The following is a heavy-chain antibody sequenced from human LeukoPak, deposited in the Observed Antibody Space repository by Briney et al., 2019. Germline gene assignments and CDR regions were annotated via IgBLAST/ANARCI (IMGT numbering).Heavy chain of an antibody. V-gene: IGHV3-23*01. D-gene: IGHD3/OR15-3a*01. CDR1: GFTFSSYA. CDR2: ISGSGGST. CDR3: AKAIWTDYLLSYFDY. Sequence: EGSLRLSCAASGFTFSSYAMSWVRQAPGKGLEWVSAISGSGGSTSYADSVKGRFTISRDNSKNTLYLHMKSLRAEDTAVYYCAKAIWTDYLLSYFDYWGQGTLVTGSS. J-gene: IGHJ4*02.